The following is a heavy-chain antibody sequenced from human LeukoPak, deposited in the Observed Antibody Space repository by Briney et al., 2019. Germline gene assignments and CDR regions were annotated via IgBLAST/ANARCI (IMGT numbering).Heavy chain of an antibody. CDR3: TRDWTYYDSSGYFDY. CDR2: INSDGTST. V-gene: IGHV3-74*01. Sequence: GGSLRLSCAASGVTFSRYWMHWVRQAPGKGLVWVSRINSDGTSTTYADSVKGRFTISRDNAKNTLYLQMNSLRAEDTAVYYCTRDWTYYDSSGYFDYWGQGTLVTVSS. J-gene: IGHJ4*02. D-gene: IGHD3-22*01. CDR1: GVTFSRYW.